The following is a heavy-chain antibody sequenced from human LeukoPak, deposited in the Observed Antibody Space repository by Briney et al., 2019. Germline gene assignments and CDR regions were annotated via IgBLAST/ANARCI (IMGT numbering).Heavy chain of an antibody. CDR2: MNPNSGNT. Sequence: ASVKVSCKASGYTFTSYDINWVRQATGQGLEWMGWMNPNSGNTGYAQKFQGRVTMTRNTSISTAYMELSSLRSEDTAVYYCARGADYGDYVGYYYYHYMDVWGKGTTVTISS. J-gene: IGHJ6*03. CDR3: ARGADYGDYVGYYYYHYMDV. CDR1: GYTFTSYD. V-gene: IGHV1-8*01. D-gene: IGHD4-17*01.